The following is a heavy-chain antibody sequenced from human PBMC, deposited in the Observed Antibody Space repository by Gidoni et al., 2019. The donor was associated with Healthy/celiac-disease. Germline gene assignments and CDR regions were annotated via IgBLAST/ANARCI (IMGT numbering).Heavy chain of an antibody. CDR2: IYPGDSDT. Sequence: EVQLVQSGAEVKKPGESLKSSWKGSGYSFTSYCIGWVRQMPGKGLEWVGIIYPGDSDTRYSPSCQDQVTISADKSISTVYLQWSSLKASDTDMYYCARSVGYCGGDCYAEYDPWGQGTLVTVSS. D-gene: IGHD2-21*02. CDR3: ARSVGYCGGDCYAEYDP. V-gene: IGHV5-51*01. CDR1: GYSFTSYC. J-gene: IGHJ5*02.